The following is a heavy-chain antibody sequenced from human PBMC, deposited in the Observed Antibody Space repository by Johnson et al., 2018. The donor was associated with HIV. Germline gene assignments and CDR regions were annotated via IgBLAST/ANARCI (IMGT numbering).Heavy chain of an antibody. V-gene: IGHV3-66*02. CDR1: SFIVTRKY. Sequence: EQLVESGGGFVQRLSCVVSSFIVTRKYMTWVRQAPGKWLEWVSVNYDGGSTYYADSVKGRFTSSRYKSKNTQYMEMNSLRAEDTDTYYCAKTISGFYLYDAFDIWGQGTMVTVSS. CDR3: AKTISGFYLYDAFDI. D-gene: IGHD5-12*01. CDR2: NYDGGST. J-gene: IGHJ3*02.